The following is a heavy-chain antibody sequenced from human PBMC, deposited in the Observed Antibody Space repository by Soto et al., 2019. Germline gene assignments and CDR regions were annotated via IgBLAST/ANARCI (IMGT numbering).Heavy chain of an antibody. CDR1: GFTFSTYD. J-gene: IGHJ6*02. D-gene: IGHD3-16*01. V-gene: IGHV3-13*01. Sequence: PGGSLRLSCAASGFTFSTYDMHWVRQPTGKGLEWVSMIGFEGDTYYPDSVKGRFTIYRENAKNSLYLQMNSLTAGDTGIYFCVRDGGYDGLDVWGQGTTVTVSS. CDR3: VRDGGYDGLDV. CDR2: IGFEGDT.